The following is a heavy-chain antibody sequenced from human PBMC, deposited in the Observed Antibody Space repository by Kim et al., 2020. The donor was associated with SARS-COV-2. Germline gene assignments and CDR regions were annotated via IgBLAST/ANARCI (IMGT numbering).Heavy chain of an antibody. V-gene: IGHV3-7*03. D-gene: IGHD5-18*01. CDR3: ARVGNRYSYGLQSRLYYYYGMDV. J-gene: IGHJ6*02. CDR2: INEDGSIN. CDR1: GFTFSTYW. Sequence: GGSLRLSCAASGFTFSTYWMTWVRQAPGKGPQWVANINEDGSINYFVHSVRGRFTIFRDNAKNSLYLQMNSLRAEDTAVYYCARVGNRYSYGLQSRLYYYYGMDVWGQGTTVTVSS.